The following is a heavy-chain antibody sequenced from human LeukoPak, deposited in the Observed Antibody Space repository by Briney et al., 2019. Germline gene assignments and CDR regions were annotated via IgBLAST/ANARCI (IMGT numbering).Heavy chain of an antibody. CDR2: IVGSGVTT. CDR3: ARDVIAAACFDY. V-gene: IGHV3-23*01. J-gene: IGHJ4*02. Sequence: GGSLRLSCVASGFTFSNYGMNWVRQAPGKGLEWVSGIVGSGVTTYYADSVKGRFTISRDNSKNTLYLQMNSLRAEDTAVYYCARDVIAAACFDYWGQGTLVTVSS. CDR1: GFTFSNYG. D-gene: IGHD6-13*01.